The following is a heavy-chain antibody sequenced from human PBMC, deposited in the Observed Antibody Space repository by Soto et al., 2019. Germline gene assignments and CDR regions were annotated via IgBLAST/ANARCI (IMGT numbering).Heavy chain of an antibody. V-gene: IGHV6-1*01. CDR1: WDSFSSNSVT. D-gene: IGHD6-13*01. CDR2: TYYRSKCHN. J-gene: IGHJ3*02. CDR3: ACSSTSNAFDI. Sequence: SQTLSLTCSISWDSFSSNSVTCNWIRQSPSRGLECLGRTYYRSKCHNDYAESVISRITINPDTSENQFSLQLNSVTPEDTAVHFCACSSTSNAFDICGQGTMVTVS.